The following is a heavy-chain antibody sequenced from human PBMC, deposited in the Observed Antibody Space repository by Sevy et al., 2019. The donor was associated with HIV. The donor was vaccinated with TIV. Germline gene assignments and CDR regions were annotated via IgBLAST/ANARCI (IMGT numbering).Heavy chain of an antibody. V-gene: IGHV3-7*01. CDR1: GFTFSNFW. Sequence: GGSLRLSCAASGFTFSNFWMTWVRQAPGKGLEWVANIKQDGSEKYYVDSVKGRFTISRDNAKNSLYLQMNSLRAEDMAVYYCARGGIVVVVTAIGMDVWGQGTTVTVSS. J-gene: IGHJ6*02. D-gene: IGHD2-15*01. CDR2: IKQDGSEK. CDR3: ARGGIVVVVTAIGMDV.